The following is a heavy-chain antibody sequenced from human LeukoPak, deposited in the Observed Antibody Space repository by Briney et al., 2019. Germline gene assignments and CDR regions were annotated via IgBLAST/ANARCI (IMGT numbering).Heavy chain of an antibody. Sequence: PSETLSLTCTVSGGSLSSGDYYWSWIRQPPGKGLEWIGYIYCSGSTYYNPSLKSRVTISVDTSKNQFSLKLSSVTAADTAVYYCARDYYDSSGYWAGAFDIWGQGTMVTVSS. V-gene: IGHV4-30-4*08. J-gene: IGHJ3*02. CDR2: IYCSGST. CDR1: GGSLSSGDYY. CDR3: ARDYYDSSGYWAGAFDI. D-gene: IGHD3-22*01.